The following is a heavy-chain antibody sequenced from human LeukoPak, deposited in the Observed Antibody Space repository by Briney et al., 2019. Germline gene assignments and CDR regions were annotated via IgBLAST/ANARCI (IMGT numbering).Heavy chain of an antibody. D-gene: IGHD5-12*01. CDR2: ISSSSSYI. Sequence: RGSLRLSCAASGFTFSSYSMNWVRQAPGKGLEWVSSISSSSSYIYYADSVKGRFTISRDNAKNSLYLQMNSLRAEDTAMYYCARGRYSGTTYYFDYWGQGTLVTVSS. CDR1: GFTFSSYS. CDR3: ARGRYSGTTYYFDY. V-gene: IGHV3-21*04. J-gene: IGHJ4*02.